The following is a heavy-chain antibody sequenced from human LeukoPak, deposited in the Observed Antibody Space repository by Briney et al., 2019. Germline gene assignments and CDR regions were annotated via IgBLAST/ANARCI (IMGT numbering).Heavy chain of an antibody. D-gene: IGHD5/OR15-5a*01. V-gene: IGHV3-30*18. J-gene: IGHJ5*02. Sequence: GGSLRLSCAAPGFRFSSYGMHWVRQAPGKGLEWVAVISDDGIKIYYGDSVKGRFTISRDNSKNTLNLQMDSLRADDTAVYYCGKGPGYSVYDNLPHHWGQGTLVTVSS. CDR2: ISDDGIKI. CDR3: GKGPGYSVYDNLPHH. CDR1: GFRFSSYG.